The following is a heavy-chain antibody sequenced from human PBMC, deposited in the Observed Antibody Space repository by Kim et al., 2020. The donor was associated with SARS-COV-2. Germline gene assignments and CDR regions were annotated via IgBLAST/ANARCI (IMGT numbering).Heavy chain of an antibody. CDR2: ISSNGGST. V-gene: IGHV3-64D*06. CDR1: GFTFSSYA. Sequence: GGSLRLSCSASGFTFSSYAMHWVRQAPGKGLEYVSAISSNGGSTYYADSVKGRFTISRDNSKNTLYLQMSSLRAEDTAVYYCVKDPAEEDYYDSSGLGYWGQGTLVTVSS. J-gene: IGHJ4*02. D-gene: IGHD3-22*01. CDR3: VKDPAEEDYYDSSGLGY.